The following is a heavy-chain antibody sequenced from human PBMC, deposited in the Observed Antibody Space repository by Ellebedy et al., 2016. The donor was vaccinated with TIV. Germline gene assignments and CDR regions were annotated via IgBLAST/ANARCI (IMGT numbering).Heavy chain of an antibody. CDR2: MEQDGSQK. V-gene: IGHV3-7*03. Sequence: GESLKISCVASGFSFGSYRMTWVRQAPGKGLEWVATMEQDGSQKYYVDSVRGRFTISRDNAKNSLYLQMNSLRAEDTAVYYCARYRGADYWGQGTLVTVSS. J-gene: IGHJ4*02. D-gene: IGHD1-26*01. CDR3: ARYRGADY. CDR1: GFSFGSYR.